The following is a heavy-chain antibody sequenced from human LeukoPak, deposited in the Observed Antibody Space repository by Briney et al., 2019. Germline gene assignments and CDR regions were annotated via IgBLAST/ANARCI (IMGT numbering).Heavy chain of an antibody. CDR1: GFTVSTYW. Sequence: TGGSLRLSCAASGFTVSTYWMTWVRQAPGKGLEWVANIKEDGSEKNYVDSVKGRFTISRDNAKNSLYLQMSSLRAEDTAVYYCARDIGDCSGGARDVGDCSGGVWYDANDIWGKGTKVTVSS. CDR3: ARDIGDCSGGARDVGDCSGGVWYDANDI. J-gene: IGHJ3*02. CDR2: IKEDGSEK. V-gene: IGHV3-7*01. D-gene: IGHD2-15*01.